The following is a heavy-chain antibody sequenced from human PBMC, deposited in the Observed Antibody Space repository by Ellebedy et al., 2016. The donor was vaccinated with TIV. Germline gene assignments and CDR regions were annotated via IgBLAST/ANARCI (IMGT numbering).Heavy chain of an antibody. CDR3: ASPRTHGRGRVYYYGMDV. J-gene: IGHJ6*02. CDR2: INPSGGST. CDR1: GYTFTSYY. V-gene: IGHV1-46*01. D-gene: IGHD3-16*01. Sequence: AASVQVSCKASGYTFTSYYMHWARQAPGQGLEWMGIINPSGGSTSYAQKFQGSVTMTRDTSTSTVYMALSSLRSEDTAVYYCASPRTHGRGRVYYYGMDVWGQGTTVTVSS.